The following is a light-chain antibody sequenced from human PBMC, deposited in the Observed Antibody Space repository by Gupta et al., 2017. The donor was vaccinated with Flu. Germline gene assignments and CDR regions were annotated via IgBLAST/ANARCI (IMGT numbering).Light chain of an antibody. J-gene: IGKJ4*01. CDR2: DAS. CDR1: QRVSSY. CDR3: HQRCNWPPLT. V-gene: IGKV3-11*01. Sequence: EVVLTQSPATLSLSPGERATLSCRASQRVSSYLAWYQQKPGQAPRLLIYDASNRPTGIPARFSGSGSGTDFSLTISSLEADDFAVYYCHQRCNWPPLTFGGGTKVEIK.